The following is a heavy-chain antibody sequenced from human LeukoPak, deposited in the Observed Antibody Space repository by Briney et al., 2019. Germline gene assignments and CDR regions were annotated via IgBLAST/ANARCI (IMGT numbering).Heavy chain of an antibody. CDR1: GFTFSGSA. CDR2: IRSEANSYAT. J-gene: IGHJ4*02. CDR3: TRLGNAQESDY. V-gene: IGHV3-73*01. D-gene: IGHD7-27*01. Sequence: PGGSLRLSCAASGFTFSGSAMHWVRQASGKGLEWVGRIRSEANSYATAYAASVKGRFTISRDDSKNTAYLQMNSLKTEDTAVYYCTRLGNAQESDYWGQGTLVTVSS.